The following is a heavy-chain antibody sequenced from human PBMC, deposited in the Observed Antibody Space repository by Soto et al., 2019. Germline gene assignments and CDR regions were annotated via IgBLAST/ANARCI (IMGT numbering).Heavy chain of an antibody. Sequence: SETLSLTCSVSGASLTRGVYYWSWLRQPPGRQLEWIGSIYYRGTTNYTPSLTGRVTISEDTSRNQVSVTVKSVTAADTAVYFCARANCVRCPLDLWGQGTLVTVSS. CDR2: IYYRGTT. D-gene: IGHD2-21*01. CDR3: ARANCVRCPLDL. V-gene: IGHV4-61*08. J-gene: IGHJ5*02. CDR1: GASLTRGVYY.